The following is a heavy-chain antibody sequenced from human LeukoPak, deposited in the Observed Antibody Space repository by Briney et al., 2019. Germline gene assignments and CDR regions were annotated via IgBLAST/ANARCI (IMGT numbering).Heavy chain of an antibody. J-gene: IGHJ4*02. CDR2: VYSTVTT. V-gene: IGHV4-59*01. CDR3: ARATPYSSGWPRFDY. CDR1: GGSITSYY. D-gene: IGHD6-19*01. Sequence: PSETLSLTCSVSGGSITSYYWSWSRQPPGKGLEWIGDVYSTVTTNYNPSLESLVTMSVNTSKNQFSLNMSSVTAADPAVYYCARATPYSSGWPRFDYWGQGTLVTVSS.